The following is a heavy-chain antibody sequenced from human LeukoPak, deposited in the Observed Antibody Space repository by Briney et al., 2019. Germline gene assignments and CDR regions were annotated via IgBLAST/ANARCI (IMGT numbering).Heavy chain of an antibody. V-gene: IGHV4-38-2*02. D-gene: IGHD3-22*01. Sequence: KSSETLSLTCAVSGYSISSGYYWGWLRQPPGKRLQWIGSIYHSGTTYYNPSLKSRVTVSVDTSKNQFSLKLSSVTAADTAVYYCARDTKHYYDTSGYLFDYWGQGTMVTVSS. J-gene: IGHJ4*02. CDR2: IYHSGTT. CDR1: GYSISSGYY. CDR3: ARDTKHYYDTSGYLFDY.